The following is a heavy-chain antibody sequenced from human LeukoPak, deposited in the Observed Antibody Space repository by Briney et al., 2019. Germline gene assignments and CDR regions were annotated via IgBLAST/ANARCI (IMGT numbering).Heavy chain of an antibody. CDR2: ISYDGSNK. CDR1: GFTFSYYG. V-gene: IGHV3-30*18. Sequence: GGSLRLSRAASGFTFSYYGLHWVRQAPGKGLEWVALISYDGSNKDYADSVKGRFTISRDNSKNTLYLQMNSLRLEDTAVYYCAKDSSSSWFGGDSEWGQGTLVTVST. D-gene: IGHD6-13*01. CDR3: AKDSSSSWFGGDSE. J-gene: IGHJ4*02.